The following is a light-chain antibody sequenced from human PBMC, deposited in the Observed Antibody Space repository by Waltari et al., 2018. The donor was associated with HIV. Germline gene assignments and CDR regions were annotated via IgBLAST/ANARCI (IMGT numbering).Light chain of an antibody. CDR3: QAWDRSLWV. V-gene: IGLV3-1*01. J-gene: IGLJ3*02. CDR1: KLGDKY. Sequence: SYELTQPPSLSVSPGQTASITCSGDKLGDKYACWYQQKPGQSRVLFIYQDSKRPSGIPERFSGANFGNTATLTISGTQAMDEADYYCQAWDRSLWVFGGGTKLTVL. CDR2: QDS.